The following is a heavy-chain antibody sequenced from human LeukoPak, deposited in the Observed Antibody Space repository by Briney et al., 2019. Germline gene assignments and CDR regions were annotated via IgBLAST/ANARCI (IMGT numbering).Heavy chain of an antibody. CDR3: ARGPVWGSSVDY. J-gene: IGHJ4*02. Sequence: PSETLSLTCAVYGGSFSGYYWSWIRQPPGKGLAWIGEINHSGSTNYNPSLKSRVTISVDTSKNQFSLKLSSVTAVDTAVYYCARGPVWGSSVDYWGQGTLVTVSS. CDR1: GGSFSGYY. D-gene: IGHD3-16*01. CDR2: INHSGST. V-gene: IGHV4-34*01.